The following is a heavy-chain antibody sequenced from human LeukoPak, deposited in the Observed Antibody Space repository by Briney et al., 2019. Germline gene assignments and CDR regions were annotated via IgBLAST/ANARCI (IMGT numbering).Heavy chain of an antibody. D-gene: IGHD3-10*01. Sequence: SETLSLTCTVTGYSISSNYYWSWVRQPPGRRLEWIATIHHSGRTFYNPSLKSRVTISVDTSKNQFSLKLNSVTAADAAIYYCTADHGSGNYYDFWGQGALVTVSS. CDR2: IHHSGRT. V-gene: IGHV4-38-2*02. CDR3: TADHGSGNYYDF. CDR1: GYSISSNYY. J-gene: IGHJ4*02.